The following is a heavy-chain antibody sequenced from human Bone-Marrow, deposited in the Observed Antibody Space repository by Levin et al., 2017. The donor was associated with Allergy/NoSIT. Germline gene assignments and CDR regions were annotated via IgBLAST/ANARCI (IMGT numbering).Heavy chain of an antibody. D-gene: IGHD3-10*01. V-gene: IGHV3-30*03. CDR3: PRDSRLSRYFGSGTYCND. CDR2: ISFDGSNK. J-gene: IGHJ4*02. CDR1: GFSFSTYG. Sequence: GGSLRLSCAASGFSFSTYGMHWFRQTPGKGLEWLSFISFDGSNKYLIDSVKGRFTVSRDNVKKTVYLQMNSLRLEDTAVYYCPRDSRLSRYFGSGTYCNDWGQGTLVTVSS.